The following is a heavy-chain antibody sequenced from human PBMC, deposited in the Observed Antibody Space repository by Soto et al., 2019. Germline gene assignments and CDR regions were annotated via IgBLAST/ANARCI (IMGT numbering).Heavy chain of an antibody. CDR2: IYYSGST. J-gene: IGHJ4*02. D-gene: IGHD3-10*01. CDR1: GGSVNSGIYY. Sequence: SETLSLTWTVSGGSVNSGIYYWSWIRQPPGKGLEWIGYIYYSGSTNSNPSLKSRVTISVDTSKNQFFLKLSSVTAADTAVYYCAREVYKGITMVRGIDYWGQGTLVTVSS. CDR3: AREVYKGITMVRGIDY. V-gene: IGHV4-61*01.